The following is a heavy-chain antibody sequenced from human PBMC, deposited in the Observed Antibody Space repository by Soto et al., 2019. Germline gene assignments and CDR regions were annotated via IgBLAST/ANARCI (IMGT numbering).Heavy chain of an antibody. CDR3: ARDIPRRDVYTPRSPNLYYYYCLDV. D-gene: IGHD2-2*02. CDR1: GYTFTSYY. V-gene: IGHV1-46*01. J-gene: IGHJ6*02. Sequence: ASVKVSCKASGYTFTSYYMHWVRQAPGQGLEWMGIINPSGGSTSYAQKFQGRVTMTRDTSTSTVYMELSSLRSEDTAVYYCARDIPRRDVYTPRSPNLYYYYCLDVWGQGTTVTVSS. CDR2: INPSGGST.